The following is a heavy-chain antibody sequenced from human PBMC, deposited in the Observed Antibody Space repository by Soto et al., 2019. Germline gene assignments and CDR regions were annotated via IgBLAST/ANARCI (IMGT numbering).Heavy chain of an antibody. D-gene: IGHD1-26*01. Sequence: QMQLVQSGAEVTKTWSSVTVSCQALGNTFSYRYLHWVRQAPGQALEWMGWIAPFSDDVHYAQKFQERVTLTVDRSINTAYMRMSSLRSEDTAIYFCASGGAGSGPFTWELPDHWGQGTLVTVSS. J-gene: IGHJ4*02. V-gene: IGHV1-45*02. CDR3: ASGGAGSGPFTWELPDH. CDR1: GNTFSYRY. CDR2: IAPFSDDV.